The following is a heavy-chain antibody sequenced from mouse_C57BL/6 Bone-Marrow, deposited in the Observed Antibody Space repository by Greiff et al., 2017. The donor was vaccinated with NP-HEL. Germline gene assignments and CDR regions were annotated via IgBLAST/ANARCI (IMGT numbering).Heavy chain of an antibody. D-gene: IGHD2-3*01. CDR3: ADGYSLAY. CDR2: IYPRSGNT. V-gene: IGHV1-81*01. Sequence: QVQLKESGAELARPGASVKLSCKASGYTFTSYGISWVKQRTGQGLEWIGEIYPRSGNTYYNEKFKGKATLTADKSSSTAYMELRSLTSEDSAVYFCADGYSLAYWGQGTLVTVSA. CDR1: GYTFTSYG. J-gene: IGHJ3*01.